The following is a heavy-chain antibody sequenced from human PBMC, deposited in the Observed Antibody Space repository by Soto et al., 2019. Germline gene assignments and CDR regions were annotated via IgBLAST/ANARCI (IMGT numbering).Heavy chain of an antibody. CDR2: IYYSGST. V-gene: IGHV4-39*01. Sequence: SETLSLTCTVSGGSISSSSYYWGWIRQPPGKGLEWIGSIYYSGSTYHNPSLKSRVTISVDTSKNQFSLKLSSVTAADTAVYYCARQAPDSSGYYYRVSWFDPWGQGTLVTVSS. CDR1: GGSISSSSYY. CDR3: ARQAPDSSGYYYRVSWFDP. D-gene: IGHD3-22*01. J-gene: IGHJ5*02.